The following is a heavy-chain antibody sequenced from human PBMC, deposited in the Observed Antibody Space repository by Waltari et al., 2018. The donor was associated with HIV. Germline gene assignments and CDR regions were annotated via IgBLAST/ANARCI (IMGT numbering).Heavy chain of an antibody. CDR3: ARGRSPYSSGWYGSEY. J-gene: IGHJ4*02. D-gene: IGHD6-19*01. CDR2: INHSGST. V-gene: IGHV4-34*01. CDR1: GGSFSGYY. Sequence: QVQLQQWGAGLLKPSETLSLTCAVYGGSFSGYYWSWIRQPPGKGLEWIGEINHSGSTNDKPSRKSRVTISVDTSKNQFSLKLSSVTAADTAVYDCARGRSPYSSGWYGSEYWGQGTLVTVSS.